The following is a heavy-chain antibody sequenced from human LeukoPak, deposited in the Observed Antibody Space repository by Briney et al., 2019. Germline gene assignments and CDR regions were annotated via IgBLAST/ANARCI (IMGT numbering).Heavy chain of an antibody. CDR2: IYYSGST. J-gene: IGHJ4*02. V-gene: IGHV4-39*01. Sequence: SETLSLTCTVSGGSISSSSYYWGWIRQPTGKGLEWIGSIYYSGSTYYNPSLKSRVTISVDTSKNRFSLKLSSVTAADTAVYYCATEYDYVWGSYKYWGQGTLVTVSS. CDR3: ATEYDYVWGSYKY. CDR1: GGSISSSSYY. D-gene: IGHD3-16*01.